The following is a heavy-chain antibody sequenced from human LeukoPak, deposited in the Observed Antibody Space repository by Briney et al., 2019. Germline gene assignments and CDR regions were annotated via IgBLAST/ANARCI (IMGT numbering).Heavy chain of an antibody. J-gene: IGHJ4*02. CDR1: GDSVTSSY. CDR2: VSSDGTT. CDR3: ARLDCLVEGCYNH. D-gene: IGHD2-15*01. Sequence: SETLSLTCSVSGDSVTSSYWNWIRQPPGEGLEWIGYVSSDGTTNYTPSLRSRLIMSVDTAKNDISLILTSVTAADTAIYYCARLDCLVEGCYNHWGRGTLVTVSS. V-gene: IGHV4-59*08.